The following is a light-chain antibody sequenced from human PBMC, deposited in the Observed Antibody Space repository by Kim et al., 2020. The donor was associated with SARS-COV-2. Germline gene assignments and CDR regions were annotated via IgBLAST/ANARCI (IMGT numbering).Light chain of an antibody. CDR3: SSFAVGDNVL. CDR2: DVN. CDR1: SSDIGSYNS. V-gene: IGLV2-8*01. Sequence: QSVLTQPPSASGSLGQSVTMSCTGTSSDIGSYNSVSWYQQHPGKAPKLLIFDVNERPSGVPSRFYGFRSDYTASLIVSGLQVDDEAYYYCSSFAVGDNVLFGGGTQLTVL. J-gene: IGLJ3*02.